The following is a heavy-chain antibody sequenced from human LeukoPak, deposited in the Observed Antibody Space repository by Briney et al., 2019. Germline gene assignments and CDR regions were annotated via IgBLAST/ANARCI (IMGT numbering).Heavy chain of an antibody. D-gene: IGHD3-9*01. CDR3: ARRYARRSYWFDP. CDR1: GGSISSYY. CDR2: IYTSGST. J-gene: IGHJ5*02. Sequence: SETLSLTCTASGGSISSYYWSWIRQPPGKGLEWIGYIYTSGSTNYNPSLKSRVTISVDTSKNQFSLKLSSVTAADTAVYYCARRYARRSYWFDPWGQETLVTVSS. V-gene: IGHV4-4*09.